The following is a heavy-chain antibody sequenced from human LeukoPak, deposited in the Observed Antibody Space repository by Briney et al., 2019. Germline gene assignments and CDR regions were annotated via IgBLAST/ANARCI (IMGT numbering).Heavy chain of an antibody. CDR2: ISYDGSNK. J-gene: IGHJ4*02. CDR1: GFTFSSYG. CDR3: AKWEGATTGIGY. V-gene: IGHV3-30*18. D-gene: IGHD1-26*01. Sequence: GRSLRLSCAASGFTFSSYGMHWVRQAPGKGLEWVAVISYDGSNKYYADSVKGRFTISRDNSKNTLYLQMNSLRAEDTAVYYCAKWEGATTGIGYWGQGTLVTVSS.